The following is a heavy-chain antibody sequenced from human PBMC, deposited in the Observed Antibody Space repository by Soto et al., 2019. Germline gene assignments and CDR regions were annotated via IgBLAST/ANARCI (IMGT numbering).Heavy chain of an antibody. D-gene: IGHD1-26*01. J-gene: IGHJ6*02. CDR3: LTIVSYYDMDV. V-gene: IGHV3-23*01. Sequence: EVQLLESGGGLVQPGGSLRLSCAASGFTFSSYAMSWVRQAPGKGLEWVSGIGTSAGTTYYADSVKGRFTISRDNSKNTLYLQMNRLTAEDTAFYYCLTIVSYYDMDVWGQGSTVTISS. CDR1: GFTFSSYA. CDR2: IGTSAGTT.